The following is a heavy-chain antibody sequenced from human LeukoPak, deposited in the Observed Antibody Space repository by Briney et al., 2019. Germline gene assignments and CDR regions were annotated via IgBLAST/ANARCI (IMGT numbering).Heavy chain of an antibody. J-gene: IGHJ4*02. V-gene: IGHV3-30*02. CDR3: ARFDYWSGFYPLDH. D-gene: IGHD3-3*01. CDR2: IRYDASNE. Sequence: PGGSLRLSCAASGFTFSLYDMQWVRQAPGKGLQWVAFIRYDASNEYYVDSVKGRFTISRDNSENTLYLQMNSLRTEDTAVYYCARFDYWSGFYPLDHWGQGTLVTVSS. CDR1: GFTFSLYD.